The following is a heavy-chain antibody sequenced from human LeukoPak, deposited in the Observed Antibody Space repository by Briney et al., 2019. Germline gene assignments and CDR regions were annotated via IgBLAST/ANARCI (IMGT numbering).Heavy chain of an antibody. Sequence: GGSLRLSCAASGFTFSSYGMHWVRQAPGKGLEWVAVIWYGGSNKYYADSVKGRFTISRDNSKNTLYLQMNSLRAEDTAVYYCAKDKGLAYYYYYMDVWGKGTTATVSS. V-gene: IGHV3-30*02. CDR1: GFTFSSYG. J-gene: IGHJ6*03. CDR2: IWYGGSNK. D-gene: IGHD3/OR15-3a*01. CDR3: AKDKGLAYYYYYMDV.